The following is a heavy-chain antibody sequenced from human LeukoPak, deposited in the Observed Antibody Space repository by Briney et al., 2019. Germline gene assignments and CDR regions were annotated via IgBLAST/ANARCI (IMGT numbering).Heavy chain of an antibody. J-gene: IGHJ6*02. Sequence: PGGSLRLSCAASAFSFSSYAIHWVRQAPGKGLGWVAAISYDGNNKYYADSVKGRLTISRDNSKNTVYLQMSSLKPEDTAIYYCARDRVVGASGYYYDMDVWGQGTTVTVSS. CDR3: ARDRVVGASGYYYDMDV. CDR1: AFSFSSYA. D-gene: IGHD1-26*01. V-gene: IGHV3-30-3*01. CDR2: ISYDGNNK.